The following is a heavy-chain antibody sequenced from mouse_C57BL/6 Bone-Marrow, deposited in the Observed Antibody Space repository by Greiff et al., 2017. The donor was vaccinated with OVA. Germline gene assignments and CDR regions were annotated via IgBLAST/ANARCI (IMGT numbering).Heavy chain of an antibody. J-gene: IGHJ1*03. D-gene: IGHD1-1*01. Sequence: EVKLMESGGDLVKPGGSLKLSCAASGFTFSSYGMSWVRQTPDKRLEWVATISSGGSYTYYPDSVKGRFTISRDNAKNTLYLQMSRRKSEDTAMYYCASHLRWYFDVRGTGTTVTVAS. CDR3: ASHLRWYFDV. CDR2: ISSGGSYT. CDR1: GFTFSSYG. V-gene: IGHV5-6*01.